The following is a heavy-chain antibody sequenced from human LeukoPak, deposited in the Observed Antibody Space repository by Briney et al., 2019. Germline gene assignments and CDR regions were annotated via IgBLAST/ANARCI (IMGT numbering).Heavy chain of an antibody. V-gene: IGHV1-2*02. CDR3: ARVFSSSSRDY. CDR2: FNPNSGGT. CDR1: GYTFTGYY. Sequence: ASVKVSCKASGYTFTGYYMHWVRQASGQGLEWMGWFNPNSGGTNYAQKFQGRVTMTRDTSISTAYMELSRLRSDDTAVYYCARVFSSSSRDYWGQGTLVTVSS. D-gene: IGHD6-13*01. J-gene: IGHJ4*02.